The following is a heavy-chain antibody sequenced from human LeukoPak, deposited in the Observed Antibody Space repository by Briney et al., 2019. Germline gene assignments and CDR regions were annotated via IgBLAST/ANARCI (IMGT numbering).Heavy chain of an antibody. CDR1: GGSISSYY. CDR3: ASHLRYCSGGSCYAHFQH. CDR2: IYYGGST. D-gene: IGHD2-15*01. Sequence: SETLSLTCTVSGGSISSYYWSWIRRPPGKGLEWIGYIYYGGSTNYNPSLKSRVTISVDTSKNQFSLKLSSVTAADTAVYYCASHLRYCSGGSCYAHFQHWGQGTLVTVSS. V-gene: IGHV4-59*01. J-gene: IGHJ1*01.